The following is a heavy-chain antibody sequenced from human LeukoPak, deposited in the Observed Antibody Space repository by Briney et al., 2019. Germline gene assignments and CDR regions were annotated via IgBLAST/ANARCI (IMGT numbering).Heavy chain of an antibody. J-gene: IGHJ4*02. V-gene: IGHV3-7*01. CDR1: GFTLSSYW. D-gene: IGHD5-18*01. Sequence: GGSLRLSCAPSGFTLSSYWMSWVRQAPGKGLEWVANIKQDGSEKYYVDSVKGRFTISRDNAKNSPYLQMNSLRAEDTAVYYCARDLSRIHLWSNPYFDYWGQGTLVTVSS. CDR3: ARDLSRIHLWSNPYFDY. CDR2: IKQDGSEK.